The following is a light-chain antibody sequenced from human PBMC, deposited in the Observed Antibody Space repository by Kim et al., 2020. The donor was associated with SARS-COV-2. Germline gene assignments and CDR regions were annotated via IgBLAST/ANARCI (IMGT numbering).Light chain of an antibody. V-gene: IGLV2-23*02. Sequence: QSALTQPASVSGSPGQSITISCTGTSSDVGSYNLVSWYQQHPGKAPELMIFEVSKRPSGVSNRFSGSKSGNTASLTISGLQAEDEADYYCCSYAGYSAAFGSGTRSPS. CDR3: CSYAGYSAA. CDR1: SSDVGSYNL. J-gene: IGLJ1*01. CDR2: EVS.